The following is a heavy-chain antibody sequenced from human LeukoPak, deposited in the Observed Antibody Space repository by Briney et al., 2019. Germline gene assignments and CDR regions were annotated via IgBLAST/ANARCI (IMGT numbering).Heavy chain of an antibody. CDR2: INHSGST. V-gene: IGHV4-34*01. J-gene: IGHJ4*02. D-gene: IGHD3-22*01. CDR3: ARGKDYYDSSGYYSAFDY. CDR1: GGSFSGYY. Sequence: SETLSLTCAVYGGSFSGYYWSWIRQPPGKGLEWIGEINHSGSTNYNPSLKSRVTISVDTSKNLFSLKLSSVTAADTAVYYCARGKDYYDSSGYYSAFDYWGQGTLVTVSS.